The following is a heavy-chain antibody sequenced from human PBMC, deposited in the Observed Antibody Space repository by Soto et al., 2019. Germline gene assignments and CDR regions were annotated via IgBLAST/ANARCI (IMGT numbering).Heavy chain of an antibody. CDR1: GYTFTSYD. J-gene: IGHJ4*02. D-gene: IGHD3-10*01. V-gene: IGHV1-8*01. CDR2: MNPNSGNT. Sequence: QVQLVQSGAEVKKPGASVKVSCKASGYTFTSYDINWVRQATGQGLEWMGWMNPNSGNTGYAQKCQGRVTMTRNTSISTAYMELSSLRSDDTAVYYCARGRGMYGSGSYYTPHWGQGTLVTVSS. CDR3: ARGRGMYGSGSYYTPH.